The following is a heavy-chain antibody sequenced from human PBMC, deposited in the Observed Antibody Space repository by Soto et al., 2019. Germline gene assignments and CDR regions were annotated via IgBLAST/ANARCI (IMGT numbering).Heavy chain of an antibody. CDR3: AIEYSSSPPYYPIGY. V-gene: IGHV1-69*01. J-gene: IGHJ4*02. D-gene: IGHD6-6*01. CDR1: GGTFSSYS. CDR2: IIPIFGTA. Sequence: QVQLVQSGAEVKKPGSSVKVSCKASGGTFSSYSISWVRQAPGQGLEWMGGIIPIFGTANYAQKFQGRVTITADESTSTAYMDLSSLRSEDTAVYYCAIEYSSSPPYYPIGYWGQGTLVTVSS.